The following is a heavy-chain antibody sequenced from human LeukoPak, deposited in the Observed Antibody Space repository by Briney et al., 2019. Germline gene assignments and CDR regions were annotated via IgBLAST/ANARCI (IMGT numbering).Heavy chain of an antibody. Sequence: GGSLRLSCAPSGFTVITNDMTSVRQAPGKGLEWDSVLYSDGNTKYADSVQGRFTISRDNSKNTLYLEMNSLSPDDTAVYYCARGVEPLAANTLAYWGQGTLVTVSS. CDR2: LYSDGNT. J-gene: IGHJ4*02. V-gene: IGHV3-53*01. CDR1: GFTVITND. CDR3: ARGVEPLAANTLAY. D-gene: IGHD1-14*01.